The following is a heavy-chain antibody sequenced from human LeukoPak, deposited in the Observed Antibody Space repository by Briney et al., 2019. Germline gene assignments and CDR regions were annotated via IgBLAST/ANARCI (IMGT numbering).Heavy chain of an antibody. V-gene: IGHV4-4*07. CDR3: ARGRYCSADICTGGDSFDI. CDR2: KYARGSS. CDR1: GGSISNHY. D-gene: IGHD2-15*01. Sequence: PSETLSLTCTVSGGSISNHYWSWIRQPAGKGLEWIGRKYARGSSNYNPPVQSRVTMSVDTSKNHFSLKLRSVTAADTAVYYCARGRYCSADICTGGDSFDIWGQGTMVSVSP. J-gene: IGHJ3*02.